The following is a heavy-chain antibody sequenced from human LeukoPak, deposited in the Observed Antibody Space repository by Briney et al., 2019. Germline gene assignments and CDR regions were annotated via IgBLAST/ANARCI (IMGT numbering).Heavy chain of an antibody. D-gene: IGHD1-26*01. Sequence: SETLSLTCTVSGGSITTYDWSWIRQPPGKGPEWIGYIYHSGSSNYNPALKSRVIISLDTSKNHFSLKLSTVIAADTAVYFCARQVVGAAVVDTWGQGTLVTVSS. V-gene: IGHV4-59*08. J-gene: IGHJ5*02. CDR2: IYHSGSS. CDR3: ARQVVGAAVVDT. CDR1: GGSITTYD.